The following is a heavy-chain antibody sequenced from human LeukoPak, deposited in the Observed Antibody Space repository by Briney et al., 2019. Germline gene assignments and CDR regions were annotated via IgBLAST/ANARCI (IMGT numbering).Heavy chain of an antibody. CDR1: RGSLSSYY. D-gene: IGHD6-13*01. Sequence: PSETLSLTCTVSRGSLSSYYWSWIRQPAGKGLEWIGRIYTSGSTNYNPSLKSRVTMSVDTSKNQFSLKLSSVTAADTAVYYCARAYSGSSWYNRQYYFDYWGQGTLVTVSS. CDR2: IYTSGST. J-gene: IGHJ4*02. V-gene: IGHV4-4*07. CDR3: ARAYSGSSWYNRQYYFDY.